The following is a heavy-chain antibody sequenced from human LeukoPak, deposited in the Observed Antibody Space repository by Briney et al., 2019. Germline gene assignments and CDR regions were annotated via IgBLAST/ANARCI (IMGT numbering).Heavy chain of an antibody. J-gene: IGHJ6*02. D-gene: IGHD3-10*01. V-gene: IGHV4-59*01. CDR2: IDYSGNT. Sequence: SETLSLTCSVYGGSISTYYWSWIRETPGKGLEWIGHIDYSGNTNYNPSLKSRVTMSVDMSKNQFSLRLNSLTAADTAVYYCARASYYGNGMDVWGQGTTVSVSS. CDR1: GGSISTYY. CDR3: ARASYYGNGMDV.